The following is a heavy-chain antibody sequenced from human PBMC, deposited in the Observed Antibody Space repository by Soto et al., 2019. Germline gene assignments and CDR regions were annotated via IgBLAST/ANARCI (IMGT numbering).Heavy chain of an antibody. V-gene: IGHV1-8*01. Sequence: QVQLVQSGAEVKKPGASVKVSCKASGYTFTSYEINWVRQATGQGLEWMGWMNPNSGDTGYAQKFEGRVTMTRNTSISTAYMELSSLRSEDTAVYYCARGELLWFGELLRWGQGTLVTVSS. J-gene: IGHJ4*02. CDR3: ARGELLWFGELLR. D-gene: IGHD3-10*01. CDR2: MNPNSGDT. CDR1: GYTFTSYE.